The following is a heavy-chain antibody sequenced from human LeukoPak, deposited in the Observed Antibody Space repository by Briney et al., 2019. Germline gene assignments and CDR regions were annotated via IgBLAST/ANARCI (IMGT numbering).Heavy chain of an antibody. J-gene: IGHJ6*03. CDR3: ARDPPSGTSLDYYYYYYMDV. Sequence: PSQTLSLTCTVSGGSISSGSYYWSWIRQPAGKGLEWIGRIYTSGSTNYNPSLKSRVTISVDTSKNQFSLKPSSVTAADTAVYYCARDPPSGTSLDYYYYYYMDVWGKETTVTVSS. CDR1: GGSISSGSYY. CDR2: IYTSGST. D-gene: IGHD2-2*01. V-gene: IGHV4-61*02.